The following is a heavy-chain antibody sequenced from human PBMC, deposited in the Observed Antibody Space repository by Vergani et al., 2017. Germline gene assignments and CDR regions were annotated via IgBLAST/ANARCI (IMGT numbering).Heavy chain of an antibody. CDR3: ARHPHRSYYFDY. Sequence: QVQLQESGPGLVKPSQTLSLTCTVSGGSISSGGYYCVWIRQHPGKGMECIGYIYYSGSPHYNPSLKSRVTISVDTSKNQFSLKLSSVTAADTAVYYCARHPHRSYYFDYWGQGTLVTVSS. CDR2: IYYSGSP. D-gene: IGHD6-19*01. J-gene: IGHJ4*02. CDR1: GGSISSGGYY. V-gene: IGHV4-31*03.